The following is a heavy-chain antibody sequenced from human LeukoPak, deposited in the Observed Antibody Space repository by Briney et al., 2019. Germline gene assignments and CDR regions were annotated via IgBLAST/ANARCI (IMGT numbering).Heavy chain of an antibody. Sequence: SETLSLTCTVSSYSISSDYYRGWLRQPPGKGLEWFGNIYHGGTTYYNPSLSSRVTISIDTSKNQFSLNLSAVTAADTALYCCTRDKFDDYYFYYMDVWGKGTTVTVSS. CDR1: SYSISSDYY. CDR3: TRDKFDDYYFYYMDV. D-gene: IGHD3-10*01. V-gene: IGHV4-38-2*02. J-gene: IGHJ6*03. CDR2: IYHGGTT.